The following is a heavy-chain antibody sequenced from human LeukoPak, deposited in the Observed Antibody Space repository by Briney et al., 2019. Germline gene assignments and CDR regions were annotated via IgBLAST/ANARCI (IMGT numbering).Heavy chain of an antibody. CDR2: ISYDGSNK. J-gene: IGHJ4*02. CDR3: AKDRAAAVPFDY. V-gene: IGHV3-30*18. D-gene: IGHD6-13*01. Sequence: GGSLRLSCAASGFTFSGYGMHWVRQAPGKGLEWVAVISYDGSNKYYADSVKGRFTISRDNSKNTLYLQMNSLRAEDTAVYYCAKDRAAAVPFDYWGQGTLVTVSS. CDR1: GFTFSGYG.